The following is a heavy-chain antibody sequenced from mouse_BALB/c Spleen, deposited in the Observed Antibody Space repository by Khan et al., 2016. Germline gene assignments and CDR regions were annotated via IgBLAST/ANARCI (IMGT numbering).Heavy chain of an antibody. Sequence: EVKLLESGGGLVQPGGSLKLSCAASGFDFSRYWMSWVRQAPGKGLEWIGEINPDSSTINSTPSLKDKFIISRDNAKNTLYLQMSNVRSEDTALYDWARAGYYWYLAYWGQGTLVTVSA. V-gene: IGHV4-1*02. CDR3: ARAGYYWYLAY. J-gene: IGHJ3*01. CDR2: INPDSSTI. CDR1: GFDFSRYW. D-gene: IGHD1-1*01.